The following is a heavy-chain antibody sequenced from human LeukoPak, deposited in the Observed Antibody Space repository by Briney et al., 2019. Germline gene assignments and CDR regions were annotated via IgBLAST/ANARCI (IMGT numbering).Heavy chain of an antibody. J-gene: IGHJ3*02. V-gene: IGHV3-23*01. Sequence: GGSLRLFCAGSGFSFSRYAMNWVRQAPGKGLEWVSAISGSGGSTYYADSVKGRFTISRDNSKNTLYLQMNSLRAEDTAVYYCAKDYGYYYDSSGYYPGAFDIWGQGTMVTVSS. D-gene: IGHD3-22*01. CDR2: ISGSGGST. CDR1: GFSFSRYA. CDR3: AKDYGYYYDSSGYYPGAFDI.